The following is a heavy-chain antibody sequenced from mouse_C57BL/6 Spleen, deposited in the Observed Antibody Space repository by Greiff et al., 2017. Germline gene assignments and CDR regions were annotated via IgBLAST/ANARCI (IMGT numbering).Heavy chain of an antibody. CDR3: ARSGYDKGVDY. CDR2: IHPNSGST. Sequence: QVQLQQPGAELVKPGASVKLSCKASGYTFTSYWMPWVKQRPGQGLEWIGMIHPNSGSTNYNEKFKSKATLTVDKSSSTAYMQLSSLTSEDSAVYYCARSGYDKGVDYWGKGTTLTVAS. D-gene: IGHD3-2*02. V-gene: IGHV1-64*01. J-gene: IGHJ2*01. CDR1: GYTFTSYW.